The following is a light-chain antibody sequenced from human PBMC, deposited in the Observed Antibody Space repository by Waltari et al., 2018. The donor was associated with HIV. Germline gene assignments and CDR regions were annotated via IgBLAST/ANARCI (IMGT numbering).Light chain of an antibody. CDR2: DVS. V-gene: IGLV2-23*02. J-gene: IGLJ1*01. Sequence: QSALTQPASVSGFPGQSITISCTGSSSDVGSYTYVSWYQQHPAKAAKLLIYDVSKRPSGVSNRFSGSKSGNTASLTISGLQAEDEADYYCCSYAGSNTYLFGTGTEVTVL. CDR1: SSDVGSYTY. CDR3: CSYAGSNTYL.